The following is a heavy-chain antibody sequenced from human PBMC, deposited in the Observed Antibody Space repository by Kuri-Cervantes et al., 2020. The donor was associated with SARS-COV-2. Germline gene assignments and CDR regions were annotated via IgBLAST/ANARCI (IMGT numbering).Heavy chain of an antibody. Sequence: GGSLRLSCAASGFTFSSYGMHWVRQAPGKGLEWVAFIRYDGSNKYYADSVKGRFTISRDNSKNTLYLQMNSLRAEDTAVHYCAKEAVRGDGFFDYWGQGTLVTVSS. J-gene: IGHJ4*02. V-gene: IGHV3-30*02. CDR2: IRYDGSNK. D-gene: IGHD5-24*01. CDR3: AKEAVRGDGFFDY. CDR1: GFTFSSYG.